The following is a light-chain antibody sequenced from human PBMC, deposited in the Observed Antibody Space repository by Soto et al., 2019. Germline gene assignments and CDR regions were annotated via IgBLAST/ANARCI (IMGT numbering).Light chain of an antibody. CDR1: SSDVGSYNL. CDR2: EGS. CDR3: RSYAGSSTVV. V-gene: IGLV2-23*01. Sequence: QSALTKPASVSGSPGQSITISCTGSSSDVGSYNLVSWYQQHPGKAPKLMIYEGSKRPSGVSNRFSGSKSGNTASLTISGLHAEYEADYYCRSYAGSSTVVFGGGTKVTVL. J-gene: IGLJ2*01.